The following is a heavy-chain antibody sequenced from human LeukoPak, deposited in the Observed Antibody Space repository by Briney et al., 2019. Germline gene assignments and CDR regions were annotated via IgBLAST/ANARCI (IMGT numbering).Heavy chain of an antibody. Sequence: SETLSLTCTVSGGSITIASYYWGWVRQPPGKGLEWIGSIYYSGNTYYNPSLKGRVTTSIDTSTSHFSLKLRSVTAADTAIYFCARGPLYTESFARTWFDAWGQGTLVTVSS. V-gene: IGHV4-39*02. J-gene: IGHJ5*02. CDR2: IYYSGNT. D-gene: IGHD1-26*01. CDR1: GGSITIASYY. CDR3: ARGPLYTESFARTWFDA.